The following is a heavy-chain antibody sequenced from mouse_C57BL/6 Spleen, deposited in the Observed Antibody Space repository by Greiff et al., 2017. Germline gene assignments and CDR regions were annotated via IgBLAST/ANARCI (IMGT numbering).Heavy chain of an antibody. Sequence: VQLQQPGAELVKPGASVKMSCKASGYTFTSYWITWVKQRPGQGLEWIGDIYPGSGSTNYNEKFKSKATLTVDTSSSTAYMQLSSLTSEDSAVYYCARWANYYGSSYAMDYWGQGTSVTVSS. CDR2: IYPGSGST. V-gene: IGHV1-55*01. D-gene: IGHD1-1*01. CDR3: ARWANYYGSSYAMDY. J-gene: IGHJ4*01. CDR1: GYTFTSYW.